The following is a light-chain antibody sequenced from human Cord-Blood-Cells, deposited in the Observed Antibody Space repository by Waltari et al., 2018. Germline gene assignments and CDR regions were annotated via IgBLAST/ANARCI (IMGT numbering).Light chain of an antibody. CDR1: SSDVGGYNY. V-gene: IGLV2-14*01. CDR2: EVS. J-gene: IGLJ1*01. CDR3: SSYTSSSTYV. Sequence: QSALTQPASVSGSPGQSITISCTGTSSDVGGYNYVSWYQQHPGKAPKLMIYEVSTRPEGVSNRFSGSKSGNTASLTISGLQAEDEADYYCSSYTSSSTYVFGTGSKVTVL.